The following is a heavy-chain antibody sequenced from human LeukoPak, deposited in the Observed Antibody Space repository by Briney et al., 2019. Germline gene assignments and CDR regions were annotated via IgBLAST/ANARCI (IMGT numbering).Heavy chain of an antibody. Sequence: PSETLSLTCTVSGGSISSGSYYWSWIRQPAGKGLEWIGRIYTSGSTNYNPSLKSRVTISVDTSKNQFSLKLSSVTAADTAVYYCAGYVDTAMVGVIGYFDYWGQGTLVTVSS. CDR2: IYTSGST. V-gene: IGHV4-61*02. CDR3: AGYVDTAMVGVIGYFDY. D-gene: IGHD5-18*01. J-gene: IGHJ4*02. CDR1: GGSISSGSYY.